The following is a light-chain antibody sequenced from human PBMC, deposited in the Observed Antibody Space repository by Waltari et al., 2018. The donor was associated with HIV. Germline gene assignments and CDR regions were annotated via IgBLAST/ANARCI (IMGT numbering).Light chain of an antibody. CDR2: DVN. J-gene: IGLJ1*01. Sequence: QSALTQPHSVSGSPGQSLTISCTGTSSYVDTFVSWYQQHPGKVPKVIIYDVNKRPPGVPDRFSGSKSGNTASLTISGLQAEDESVYYCCSHAGNLIFVFGTGTKVTVL. CDR3: CSHAGNLIFV. CDR1: SSYVDTF. V-gene: IGLV2-11*01.